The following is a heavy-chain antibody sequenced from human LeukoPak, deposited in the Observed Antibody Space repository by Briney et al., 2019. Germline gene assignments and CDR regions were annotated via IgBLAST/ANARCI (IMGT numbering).Heavy chain of an antibody. CDR1: GGSISSGSYY. V-gene: IGHV4-61*02. Sequence: PSETLSLTCTVSGGSISSGSYYWSWIRQPAGKGLEWIGRIYTSGSTDYNPSLKSRVTISVDTSKNQFSLKLSSVTAADTAVYYCASYGSGSYAFDIWGQGTMVTVSS. J-gene: IGHJ3*02. D-gene: IGHD3-10*01. CDR2: IYTSGST. CDR3: ASYGSGSYAFDI.